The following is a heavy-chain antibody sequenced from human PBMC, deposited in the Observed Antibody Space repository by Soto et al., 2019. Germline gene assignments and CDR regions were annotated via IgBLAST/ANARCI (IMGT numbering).Heavy chain of an antibody. D-gene: IGHD4-4*01. CDR2: VYQSGST. CDR1: NGSISNSGSY. J-gene: IGHJ4*02. Sequence: SETLSLTCIVSNGSISNSGSYWGWIRQPPGKGLEWIGYVYQSGSTNYNPSLKSRVTISVDTSKNQFSLKLSSVTAADTAVYYCASMTTVTQNFDYWGQGTLVTVSS. CDR3: ASMTTVTQNFDY. V-gene: IGHV4-61*05.